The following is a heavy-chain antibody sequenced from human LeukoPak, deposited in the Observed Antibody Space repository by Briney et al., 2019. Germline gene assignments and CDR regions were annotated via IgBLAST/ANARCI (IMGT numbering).Heavy chain of an antibody. CDR3: ARGYCSGGSCYYYYYYMDV. J-gene: IGHJ6*03. Sequence: SETLSLTCAVYGGSFSGYYWSWIRQPPGKGLEWIGEINHSGSTNYNPSLKSRVTISVDTSKNQCSLKLSSVTAADTAVYYCARGYCSGGSCYYYYYYMDVWGKGTTVTVSS. V-gene: IGHV4-34*01. D-gene: IGHD2-15*01. CDR1: GGSFSGYY. CDR2: INHSGST.